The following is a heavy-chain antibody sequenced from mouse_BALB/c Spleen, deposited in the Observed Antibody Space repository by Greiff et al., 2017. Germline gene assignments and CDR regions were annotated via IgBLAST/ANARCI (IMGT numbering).Heavy chain of an antibody. J-gene: IGHJ4*01. V-gene: IGHV2-6-7*01. Sequence: VKLMESGPGLVAPSQSLSITCTVSGFSLTGYGVNWVRQPPGKGLEWLGMIWGDGSTDYNSALKSRLSISKDNSKSQVFLKMNSLQTDDTARYYCARDYGKRGYAMDYWGQGTSVTVSS. CDR1: GFSLTGYG. CDR2: IWGDGST. D-gene: IGHD2-1*01. CDR3: ARDYGKRGYAMDY.